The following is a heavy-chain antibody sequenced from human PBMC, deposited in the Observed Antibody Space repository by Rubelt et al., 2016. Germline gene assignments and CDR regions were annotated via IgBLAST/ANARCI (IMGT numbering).Heavy chain of an antibody. Sequence: QVQLQQWGAGLLKPSETLSLTCAVYGGSFSGYYWSWIRQPPGKGLEWIGEINHSGSTNYNPSLKSRVTISEDTSKNQFSLKLSSVTAAETAVYFCARDLGNGYQNPHGMDVWGQGTTVTVSS. V-gene: IGHV4-34*01. CDR2: INHSGST. CDR3: ARDLGNGYQNPHGMDV. J-gene: IGHJ6*02. CDR1: GGSFSGYY. D-gene: IGHD5-18*01.